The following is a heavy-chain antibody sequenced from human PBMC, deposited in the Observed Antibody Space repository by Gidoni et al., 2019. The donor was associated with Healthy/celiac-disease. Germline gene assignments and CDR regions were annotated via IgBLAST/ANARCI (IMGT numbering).Heavy chain of an antibody. J-gene: IGHJ6*02. D-gene: IGHD1-1*01. CDR3: ARDGGTTMNYYYGMDV. Sequence: QVQLQESGPGLVQPSQTLSLTCTVPGGSISSGGYYWSWIRQHPGKGLEWIGYIYYSGSTYYNPSLKSRVTISVDTSKNQFSLKLSSVTAADTAVYYCARDGGTTMNYYYGMDVWGQGTTVTVSS. CDR2: IYYSGST. CDR1: GGSISSGGYY. V-gene: IGHV4-31*03.